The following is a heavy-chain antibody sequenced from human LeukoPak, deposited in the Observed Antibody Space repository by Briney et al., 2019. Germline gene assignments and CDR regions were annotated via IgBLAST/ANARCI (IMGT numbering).Heavy chain of an antibody. Sequence: GGSLRLSCAASGFTFNNAWMNWVRQAPGKGLEWVGRIKKRSDGGTTDYAAPVKDRFIISRDDSQDTLYLQMNTLKTEDTAVYYCTRDWYHAFDFWGQGAVVTVSS. CDR1: GFTFNNAW. CDR3: TRDWYHAFDF. CDR2: IKKRSDGGTT. J-gene: IGHJ3*01. V-gene: IGHV3-15*07. D-gene: IGHD3-9*01.